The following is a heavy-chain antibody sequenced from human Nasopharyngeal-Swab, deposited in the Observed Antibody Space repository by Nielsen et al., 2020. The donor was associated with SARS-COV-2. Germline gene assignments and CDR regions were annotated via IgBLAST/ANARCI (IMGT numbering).Heavy chain of an antibody. V-gene: IGHV3-30-3*01. J-gene: IGHJ4*02. CDR2: ISYDGSNK. CDR1: GFTISSYA. Sequence: GSSMKISSAASGFTISSYAMHWVRQAPGKGLEWVAVISYDGSNKYYADSVKGRFTISRDNSKNTLYLQMNSLRAEDTAVYYCARDLAVADPFDYWGQGTLVTVSS. CDR3: ARDLAVADPFDY. D-gene: IGHD6-19*01.